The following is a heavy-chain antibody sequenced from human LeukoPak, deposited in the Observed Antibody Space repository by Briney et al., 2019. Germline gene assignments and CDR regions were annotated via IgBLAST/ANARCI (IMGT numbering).Heavy chain of an antibody. CDR3: AKTVFLAGWHFDY. CDR1: GGSISSYY. D-gene: IGHD3-9*01. Sequence: NPSESLSLTCTVSGGSISSYYWSWIRQPPGKGLEWIGYILYSGSTNYNPSLKSRVTIPVDMSKNQFSLKLTSVTAADTAVYYCAKTVFLAGWHFDYWGQGALVTVSS. CDR2: ILYSGST. J-gene: IGHJ4*02. V-gene: IGHV4-59*08.